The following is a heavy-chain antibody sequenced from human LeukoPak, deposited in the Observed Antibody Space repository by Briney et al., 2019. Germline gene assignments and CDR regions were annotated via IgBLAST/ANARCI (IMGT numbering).Heavy chain of an antibody. V-gene: IGHV4-59*01. D-gene: IGHD6-19*01. J-gene: IGHJ4*02. CDR2: IYYSGST. CDR3: ASTYSSGWVFFDY. Sequence: SETLSLTCTVSGGSISSYYWSWIRQPPGKGLEWIGYIYYSGSTNYNPFLKSRVTISVDTSKNQFSLKLSSVTAADTAVYYCASTYSSGWVFFDYWGQGTLVTVSS. CDR1: GGSISSYY.